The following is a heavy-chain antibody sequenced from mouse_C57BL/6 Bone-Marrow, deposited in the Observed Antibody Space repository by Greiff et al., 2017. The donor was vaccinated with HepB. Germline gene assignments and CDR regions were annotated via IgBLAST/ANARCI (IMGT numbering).Heavy chain of an antibody. CDR3: ARGPIYYGSSYDYFDY. D-gene: IGHD1-1*01. Sequence: VQLKESGPVLVKPGPSVKISCKASGFTFTDYYMHWVKQSHGKSLEWIGLVYPYNGGTSYNQKFKGKATLTVDTSSSTAYMELNSLTSEDSAVYYCARGPIYYGSSYDYFDYWGQGTTLTVSS. V-gene: IGHV1-36*01. CDR1: GFTFTDYY. CDR2: VYPYNGGT. J-gene: IGHJ2*01.